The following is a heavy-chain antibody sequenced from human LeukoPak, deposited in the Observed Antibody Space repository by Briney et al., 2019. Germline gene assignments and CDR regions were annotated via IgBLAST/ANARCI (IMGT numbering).Heavy chain of an antibody. D-gene: IGHD3-16*02. V-gene: IGHV4-34*01. CDR3: ARYIWGSYPTFEDY. J-gene: IGHJ4*02. CDR1: GGSFSGYY. CDR2: INHSGST. Sequence: SETLSLTCAVYGGSFSGYYWSWIRQPPGKGLEWIGEINHSGSTNYNPSLKSRVTISVDTSKNQFSLKLSSVTAADTAVYYCARYIWGSYPTFEDYWGQGTLVTVSS.